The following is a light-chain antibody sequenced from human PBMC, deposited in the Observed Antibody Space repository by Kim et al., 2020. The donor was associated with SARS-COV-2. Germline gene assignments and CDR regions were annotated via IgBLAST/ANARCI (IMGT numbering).Light chain of an antibody. CDR3: QVWDCSSDHYV. Sequence: SYELTRPPSVSVAPGKTARITCGGNNIGSKSVHWYQQKPGQAPVLVIYYDSDRPSGIPERFSGSNSGNTATLTISRVEAGDEADYYCQVWDCSSDHYVFGTGTKVTVL. CDR2: YDS. CDR1: NIGSKS. J-gene: IGLJ1*01. V-gene: IGLV3-21*04.